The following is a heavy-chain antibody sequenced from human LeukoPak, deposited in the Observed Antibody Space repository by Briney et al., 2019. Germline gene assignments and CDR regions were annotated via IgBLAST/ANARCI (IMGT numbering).Heavy chain of an antibody. CDR1: GYTFTNYG. D-gene: IGHD2-8*02. CDR2: ISAYSGNT. J-gene: IGHJ4*02. CDR3: ARDLRDCSGTGCLYYFDY. Sequence: GASVKVSCKASGYTFTNYGISWVRQAPGQGLEWMGWISAYSGNTNYAQRFQGRVTMTSDTSTSTAYMELRSLRSDDTAVYYCARDLRDCSGTGCLYYFDYWGQGTLVTVSS. V-gene: IGHV1-18*01.